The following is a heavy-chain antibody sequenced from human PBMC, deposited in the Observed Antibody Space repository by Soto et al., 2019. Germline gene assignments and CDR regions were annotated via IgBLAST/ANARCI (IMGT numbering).Heavy chain of an antibody. CDR3: VKVPNLGYCSGGSCYYYDY. V-gene: IGHV3-23*01. CDR1: GFTFSSYA. CDR2: ISGSGGST. D-gene: IGHD2-15*01. Sequence: GGSLRLSCAASGFTFSSYAMSWVRQAPGKGLEWVSAISGSGGSTYYADSVKGRFTISRDNSKNTLYLQMNSLRAEDTAVYYCVKVPNLGYCSGGSCYYYDYWGQGTLVTVSS. J-gene: IGHJ4*02.